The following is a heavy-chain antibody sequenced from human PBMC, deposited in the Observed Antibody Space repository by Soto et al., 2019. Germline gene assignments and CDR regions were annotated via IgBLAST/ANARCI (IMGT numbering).Heavy chain of an antibody. CDR2: IFPSDSDT. J-gene: IGHJ5*02. CDR1: GYRFTSYW. CDR3: ARKDKSGYFNWFDP. Sequence: GESLKISCRTSGYRFTSYWIAWVRQMPGKGLEWMGIIFPSDSDTGYSPSFQGQVTISADRSTSTVFLQWASLKASDTAVYFCARKDKSGYFNWFDPWGQGTLVTV. V-gene: IGHV5-51*01. D-gene: IGHD3-22*01.